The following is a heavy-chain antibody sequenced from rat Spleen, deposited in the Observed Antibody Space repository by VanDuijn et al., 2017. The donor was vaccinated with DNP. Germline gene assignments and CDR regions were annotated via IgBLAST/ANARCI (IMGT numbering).Heavy chain of an antibody. D-gene: IGHD1-12*03. Sequence: QVQLKESGPGLVQPSQTLSLTCTVSGLSLTSNSLSWIRQPPGKGLEWMGVIWSNGVTDYNSGLRSRLIISRDISKSQVFLEMNSPEAEDSAVYFCTREDRMMVVGCLDHWGRGVMVTVSS. CDR3: TREDRMMVVGCLDH. V-gene: IGHV2-47*01. J-gene: IGHJ2*01. CDR2: IWSNGVT. CDR1: GLSLTSNS.